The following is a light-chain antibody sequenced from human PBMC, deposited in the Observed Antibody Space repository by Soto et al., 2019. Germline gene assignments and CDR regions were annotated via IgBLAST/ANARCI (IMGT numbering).Light chain of an antibody. CDR1: SSDVGGYNY. CDR3: SSYTSSSTLCV. Sequence: QSALTQPASVSGSPGQSITISCTGTSSDVGGYNYVSWYQQHPGKAPKPMIYEVSNRPSGVSNRFSGSKSGNTASLTISGLQAEDEADYYCSSYTSSSTLCVFGTGTKVTVL. J-gene: IGLJ1*01. V-gene: IGLV2-14*01. CDR2: EVS.